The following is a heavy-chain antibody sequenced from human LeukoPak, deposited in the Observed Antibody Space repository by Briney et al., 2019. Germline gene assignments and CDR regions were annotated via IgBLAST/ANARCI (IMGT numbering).Heavy chain of an antibody. CDR2: ISAYNGNT. CDR1: GYTFTSYG. V-gene: IGHV1-18*01. Sequence: GASVNVSCKASGYTFTSYGISWVRQAPGQGLEWMGWISAYNGNTNYAQKLQGRVTMTTDTSTSTAYMELRSLRSDDTAVYYCATRVHCSGGSCYSGYDAFDIWGQGTMVTVSS. CDR3: ATRVHCSGGSCYSGYDAFDI. D-gene: IGHD2-15*01. J-gene: IGHJ3*02.